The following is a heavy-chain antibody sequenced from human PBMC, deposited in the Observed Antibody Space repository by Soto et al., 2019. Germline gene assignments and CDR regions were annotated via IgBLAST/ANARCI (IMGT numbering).Heavy chain of an antibody. V-gene: IGHV3-23*01. CDR2: ISRSGDNT. CDR1: GFTFSNYA. J-gene: IGHJ6*02. CDR3: ASEYGSGSYGYYYGMDV. Sequence: GGSLRLSCAASGFTFSNYAMTWVRQAPGKGLEWVSGISRSGDNTYYADSVKGRFAISRDDSKNTVYLQMNSLGADDTAVYYCASEYGSGSYGYYYGMDVWGQGTTVTVSS. D-gene: IGHD3-10*01.